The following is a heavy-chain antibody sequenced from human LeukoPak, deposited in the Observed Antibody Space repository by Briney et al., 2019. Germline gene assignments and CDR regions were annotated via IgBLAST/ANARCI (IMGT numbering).Heavy chain of an antibody. J-gene: IGHJ3*02. Sequence: ASVKVSCKASGYTFTTYYIHWVRQAPGQGLEWMGWINPNSGGTNYAQKFQGRVTMTRDTSISTAYMELSRLRSDDPAVYYCARGLLHYSWAFDIWGQGTMVTASS. V-gene: IGHV1-2*02. CDR1: GYTFTTYY. D-gene: IGHD2-15*01. CDR2: INPNSGGT. CDR3: ARGLLHYSWAFDI.